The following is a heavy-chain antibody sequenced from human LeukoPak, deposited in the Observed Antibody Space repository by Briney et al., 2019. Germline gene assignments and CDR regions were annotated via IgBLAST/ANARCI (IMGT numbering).Heavy chain of an antibody. V-gene: IGHV3-7*01. D-gene: IGHD3-10*01. J-gene: IGHJ4*02. CDR3: VRDSGFRSLDC. CDR2: IKGDGSEK. Sequence: GGSLRLSCTASGFSFSNYWMTWVRQTPGKGLEWLAQIKGDGSEKYLVDSVKGRFTISRDNAKNSLYLQMNSLRADDTAVYFCVRDSGFRSLDCWGQGTLVTVSS. CDR1: GFSFSNYW.